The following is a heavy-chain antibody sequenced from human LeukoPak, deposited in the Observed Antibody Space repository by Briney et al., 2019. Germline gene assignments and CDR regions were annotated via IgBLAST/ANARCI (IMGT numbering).Heavy chain of an antibody. D-gene: IGHD1-26*01. Sequence: PGGSLRLSCAASGFGFSNYWMGWVRQAPGKRREWVANMNIDGSERYYADSVKGRFTISRDNARNSVFLQMSGLRVEDTAVYYCARDPVEWELLLDYWGQGTLVTVSS. J-gene: IGHJ4*02. CDR2: MNIDGSER. V-gene: IGHV3-7*01. CDR1: GFGFSNYW. CDR3: ARDPVEWELLLDY.